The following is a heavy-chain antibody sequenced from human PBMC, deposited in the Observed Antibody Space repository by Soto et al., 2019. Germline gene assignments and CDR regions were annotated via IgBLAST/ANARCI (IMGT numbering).Heavy chain of an antibody. D-gene: IGHD6-13*01. CDR1: GGSISSYY. V-gene: IGHV4-59*08. CDR3: ARRPLNGFIAASGAFDI. J-gene: IGHJ3*02. Sequence: QVQLQESGPGLVKPSETLSLTCTVSGGSISSYYWRWIRQPPGKGLEWIGYIYYSGSTNYNPSLQSRVPISVDTSKNQFSLKLSSVTAADTAVYYCARRPLNGFIAASGAFDIWGQGTMVTVSS. CDR2: IYYSGST.